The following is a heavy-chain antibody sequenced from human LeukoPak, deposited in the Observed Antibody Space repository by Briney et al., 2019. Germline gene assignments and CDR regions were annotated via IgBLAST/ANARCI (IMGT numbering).Heavy chain of an antibody. V-gene: IGHV1-2*02. J-gene: IGHJ6*02. CDR1: GYTFTVFY. CDR2: VDPNSGGT. D-gene: IGHD6-6*01. Sequence: ASVKVSCKASGYTFTVFYMHWVRQAPGQGLEWMGWVDPNSGGTKYAQKFQGRVTMTRDTSISTAYMELSRLRSDDTAVYYCARKYQGMDVWGQGTTVTVSS. CDR3: ARKYQGMDV.